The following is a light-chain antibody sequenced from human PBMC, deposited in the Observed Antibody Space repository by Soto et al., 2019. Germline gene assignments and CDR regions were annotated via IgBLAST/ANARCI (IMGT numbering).Light chain of an antibody. CDR3: QQYNSYSGT. J-gene: IGKJ1*01. Sequence: QVTQSPSPLTASVGDRVTITCRASQSISSWLAWYQQKPGKAPKLLIYDASSLESGVPSRFSGSGSGTEFTLTISSLQSDDFATYYCQQYNSYSGTFGQGTKVDIK. CDR1: QSISSW. CDR2: DAS. V-gene: IGKV1-5*01.